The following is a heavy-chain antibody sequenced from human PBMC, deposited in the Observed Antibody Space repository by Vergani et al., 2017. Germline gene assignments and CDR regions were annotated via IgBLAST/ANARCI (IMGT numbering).Heavy chain of an antibody. CDR2: SNHSGST. Sequence: QVQLQQWGAGLLKPSETLSLTCAVYGGSFSGYYWSWIRQPPGKGLEWIGESNHSGSTNYNPSLKSRVTISVDTSKNQFSLKLSSVTAADTAVYYCARRRGVRYFEPIGWFDPWGQGTLVTVSS. CDR3: ARRRGVRYFEPIGWFDP. D-gene: IGHD3-9*01. V-gene: IGHV4-34*01. CDR1: GGSFSGYY. J-gene: IGHJ5*02.